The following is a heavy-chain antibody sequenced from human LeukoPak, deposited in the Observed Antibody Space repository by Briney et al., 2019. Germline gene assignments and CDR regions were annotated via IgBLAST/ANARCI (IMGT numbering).Heavy chain of an antibody. J-gene: IGHJ4*02. V-gene: IGHV3-21*01. CDR3: ARVGDTAMAIDY. CDR1: GGTFSAYW. D-gene: IGHD5-18*01. Sequence: GGSLRLSCAVPGGTFSAYWMAWVRQAPGKGLEWVSSISSSSSYIYYADSVKGRFTISRDNAKNSLYLQMNSLRAEDTAVYYCARVGDTAMAIDYWGQGTLVTVSS. CDR2: ISSSSSYI.